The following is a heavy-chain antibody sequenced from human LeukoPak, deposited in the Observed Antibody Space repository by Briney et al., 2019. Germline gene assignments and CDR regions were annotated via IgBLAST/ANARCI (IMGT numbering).Heavy chain of an antibody. Sequence: PSETLSLTCAVYGGSFSGYYWSWIRQPPGKGLEWIGNIYYSGSTNYNPSLKSRVTISVDTSKNQFSLKLSSVTAADTAVYYCARGKGILSRHWFDPWGQGTLVTVSS. V-gene: IGHV4-59*01. CDR3: ARGKGILSRHWFDP. CDR2: IYYSGST. D-gene: IGHD2/OR15-2a*01. J-gene: IGHJ5*02. CDR1: GGSFSGYY.